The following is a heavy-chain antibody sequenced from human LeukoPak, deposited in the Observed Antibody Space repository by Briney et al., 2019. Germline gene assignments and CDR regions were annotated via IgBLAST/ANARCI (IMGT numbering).Heavy chain of an antibody. J-gene: IGHJ4*02. CDR2: ISYDENTK. V-gene: IGHV3-30*09. CDR1: GFTFSSYT. CDR3: ARGWGE. Sequence: GGSLRLSCAASGFTFSSYTMHWVRQAPGKGLDWVTLISYDENTKYYADSVKGRFAISRDNSKNTLYLQMNSLRAEDTAVYYCARGWGEGGQGTLVTVSS. D-gene: IGHD3-10*01.